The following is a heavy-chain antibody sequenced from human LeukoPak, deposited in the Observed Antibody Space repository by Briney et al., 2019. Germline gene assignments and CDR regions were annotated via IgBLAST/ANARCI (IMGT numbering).Heavy chain of an antibody. D-gene: IGHD3-10*02. CDR2: IYSGGST. V-gene: IGHV3-53*01. CDR3: AREFMFGRFDP. CDR1: GITFSAYG. J-gene: IGHJ5*02. Sequence: GGSLRLSCAASGITFSAYGMSWVRQAPGKGLEWVSVIYSGGSTYYADSVKGRFTISRDNSKNTLYLQMNSLRAEDTAVYYCAREFMFGRFDPWGQGTLVTVSS.